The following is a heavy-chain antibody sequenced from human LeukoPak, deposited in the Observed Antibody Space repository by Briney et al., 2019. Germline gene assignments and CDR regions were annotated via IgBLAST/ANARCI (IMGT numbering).Heavy chain of an antibody. V-gene: IGHV1-2*02. CDR1: GYTFTGYY. D-gene: IGHD6-6*01. CDR3: AFFEYSSSSSHY. CDR2: INPNSGGA. J-gene: IGHJ4*02. Sequence: GASVKLSCNASGYTFTGYYMHWVRQAPGQGLEWMGWINPNSGGANYAQKFQGRVAMTRDTSISTAYMELSRLRSDDTAVYYCAFFEYSSSSSHYWGQGTLVTVSS.